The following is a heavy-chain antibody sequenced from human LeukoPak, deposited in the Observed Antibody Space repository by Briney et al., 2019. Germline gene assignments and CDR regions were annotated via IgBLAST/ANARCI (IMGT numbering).Heavy chain of an antibody. J-gene: IGHJ4*02. CDR3: ARSPLGYCSGGSCYHDY. D-gene: IGHD2-15*01. CDR1: GGSISSGGYY. Sequence: SQTLSLTCTVSGGSISSGGYYWGWIRQHPGKGLEWIGYIYYSGSTYYNPSLKSRVTISVDTSKNQFSLKLSSVTAADTAVYYCARSPLGYCSGGSCYHDYWGQGTLVTVSS. CDR2: IYYSGST. V-gene: IGHV4-31*03.